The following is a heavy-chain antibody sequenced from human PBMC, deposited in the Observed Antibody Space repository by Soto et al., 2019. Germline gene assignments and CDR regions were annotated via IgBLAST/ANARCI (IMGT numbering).Heavy chain of an antibody. CDR3: ARGYDYDSGGYLFDS. CDR2: IYYSGHT. CDR1: GGSVSSDIYY. V-gene: IGHV4-31*11. Sequence: PSGTLSLTCAVSGGSVSSDIYYWTWVRQHPGKGLEWIGYIYYSGHTYYNPSLKSRVTISLDTSNNQFSLKLTSVTAADTAVYYCARGYDYDSGGYLFDSWGQGTLVTVSS. D-gene: IGHD3-22*01. J-gene: IGHJ4*02.